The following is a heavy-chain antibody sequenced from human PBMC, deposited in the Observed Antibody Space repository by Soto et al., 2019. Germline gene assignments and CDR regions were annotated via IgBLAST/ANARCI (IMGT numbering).Heavy chain of an antibody. Sequence: GGSLRLSCAGSRFTPTTTPLSWVRQPPGKGLEWVTTISGTASRTYYVDSVKGRFFISRDNSKNTVTLQMNNLTVDDTAVYYCATSFRYFDNWGQGTRVTVSS. V-gene: IGHV3-23*01. CDR3: ATSFRYFDN. J-gene: IGHJ4*02. CDR1: RFTPTTTP. D-gene: IGHD3-9*01. CDR2: ISGTASRT.